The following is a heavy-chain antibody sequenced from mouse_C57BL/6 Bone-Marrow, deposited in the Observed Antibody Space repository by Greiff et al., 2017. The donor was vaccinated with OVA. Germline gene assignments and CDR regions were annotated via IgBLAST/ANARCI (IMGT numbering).Heavy chain of an antibody. CDR3: AREGGTGSPFDD. D-gene: IGHD4-1*01. J-gene: IGHJ2*01. CDR2: IYPGDGDT. V-gene: IGHV1-82*01. Sequence: QVQLQQSGPELVKPGASVKISCKASGYAFSSSWMNWVKQRPGKGLEWIGRIYPGDGDTNYNGKFKGTATLTADKSSSTAYMQLSSLTSEDSAVYFCAREGGTGSPFDDWGQGTTLTVSS. CDR1: GYAFSSSW.